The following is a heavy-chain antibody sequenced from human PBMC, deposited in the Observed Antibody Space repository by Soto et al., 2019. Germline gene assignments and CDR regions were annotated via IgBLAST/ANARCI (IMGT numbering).Heavy chain of an antibody. CDR1: GFTFSSYS. Sequence: PGGSLRLSCAASGFTFSSYSMNWVRQAPGKGLEWVSSISSSSSYIYYADSVKGRFTISRDNAKNSLYLQMNSLRAEDTAVYYCARDDLPQAPVDTAMASWNPFDYWGQGTLVTVSS. J-gene: IGHJ4*02. V-gene: IGHV3-21*01. CDR3: ARDDLPQAPVDTAMASWNPFDY. D-gene: IGHD5-18*01. CDR2: ISSSSSYI.